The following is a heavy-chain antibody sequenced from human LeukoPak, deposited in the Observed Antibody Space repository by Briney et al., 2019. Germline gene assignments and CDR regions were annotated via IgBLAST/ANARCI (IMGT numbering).Heavy chain of an antibody. J-gene: IGHJ5*02. D-gene: IGHD3-10*01. V-gene: IGHV3-23*01. CDR3: AIGKSSGSVDWFDP. CDR2: ITGAGKT. Sequence: GGSLRLSCAASKFTFSNYAMTWVRQAPGKGPEWVSSITGAGKTYYPDSVKGRFTVSRDNFQNTLYLQMNAVRAEDTAIYYCAIGKSSGSVDWFDPWGQGTLVTVSS. CDR1: KFTFSNYA.